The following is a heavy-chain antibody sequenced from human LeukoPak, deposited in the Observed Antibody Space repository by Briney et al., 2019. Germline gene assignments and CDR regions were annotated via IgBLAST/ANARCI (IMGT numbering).Heavy chain of an antibody. CDR3: ARNRPYDFWSGYSSHSREAFDI. J-gene: IGHJ3*02. D-gene: IGHD3-3*01. Sequence: GASVKVSCKASGGTFSSYAISWVRQTPGQGLEWMGGIIPIFGTANYAQKFQGRVSITTDESTSTAYMELSSLRSEDTAVYYCARNRPYDFWSGYSSHSREAFDIWGQGTMVTVSS. CDR1: GGTFSSYA. V-gene: IGHV1-69*05. CDR2: IIPIFGTA.